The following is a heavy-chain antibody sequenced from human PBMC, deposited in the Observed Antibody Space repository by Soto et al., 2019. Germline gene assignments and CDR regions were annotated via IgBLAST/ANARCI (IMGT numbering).Heavy chain of an antibody. CDR3: ARDSSVLTGALLSGFVRTFDY. J-gene: IGHJ4*02. CDR1: GYTFTSYG. V-gene: IGHV1-18*01. Sequence: ASVKVSCKASGYTFTSYGISCVRQAPGQGLEWMGWISAYNGNTNYAQKLQGRVTMTTDTSTSTAYMELRSLRSDDTAVYYCARDSSVLTGALLSGFVRTFDYWGQGTLVTVSS. CDR2: ISAYNGNT. D-gene: IGHD3-9*01.